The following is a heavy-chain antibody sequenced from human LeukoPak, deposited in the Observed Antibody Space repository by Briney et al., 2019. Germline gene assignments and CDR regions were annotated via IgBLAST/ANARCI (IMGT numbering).Heavy chain of an antibody. CDR3: AKDMYSSSWYPIDY. Sequence: PGGSLRLSCAASGFTFSSYAMSWVRQAPGKGLEWVSAISGSGGSTYYADSVKGRFTISRDNSKNTLYLQMNSLRAEDTAVYYCAKDMYSSSWYPIDYWGQGTLVTVSS. CDR2: ISGSGGST. V-gene: IGHV3-23*01. CDR1: GFTFSSYA. D-gene: IGHD6-13*01. J-gene: IGHJ4*02.